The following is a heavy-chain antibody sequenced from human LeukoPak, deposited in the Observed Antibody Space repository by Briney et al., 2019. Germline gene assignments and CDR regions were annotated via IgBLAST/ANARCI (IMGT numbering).Heavy chain of an antibody. CDR2: IYYSGST. CDR1: GASISSTNYY. Sequence: SGTLSLTCTVSGASISSTNYYWGWIRQPPVKGLEWIGSIYYSGSTYYNPSLKSRLTISVDTSKNQFSLKLSSVTAADTAVYYCARLEIAAAGNRWFDPWGQGTLVTVSS. D-gene: IGHD6-13*01. CDR3: ARLEIAAAGNRWFDP. V-gene: IGHV4-39*07. J-gene: IGHJ5*02.